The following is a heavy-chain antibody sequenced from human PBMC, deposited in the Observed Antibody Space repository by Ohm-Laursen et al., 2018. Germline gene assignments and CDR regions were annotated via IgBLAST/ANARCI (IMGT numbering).Heavy chain of an antibody. D-gene: IGHD1-1*01. V-gene: IGHV4-39*07. CDR1: GGSISSSSYC. CDR3: ATILPGTWYAFDM. J-gene: IGHJ3*02. CDR2: IYYSGIT. Sequence: PSETLSLTCAVSGGSISSSSYCWGWIRQPPGKGLEWIGSIYYSGITYYNPSLKSRVTMSIDTSKNQVSLKLNSVTAVDTAMYYCATILPGTWYAFDMWGQGTMVTVSS.